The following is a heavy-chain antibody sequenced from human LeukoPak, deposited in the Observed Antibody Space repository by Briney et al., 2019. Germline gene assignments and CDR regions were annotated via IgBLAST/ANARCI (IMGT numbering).Heavy chain of an antibody. Sequence: GGSLRLSCVVSGFTLSSYAMSWVRQAPGKGLEWVAATSSSDSGKYHADSVRGRFAISRDNSKNTVYLQMNSLRAEDTAVYYCAKRYYYGSGSWAFDIWGQGTMVTVSS. V-gene: IGHV3-23*01. CDR2: TSSSDSGK. CDR1: GFTLSSYA. D-gene: IGHD3-10*01. J-gene: IGHJ3*02. CDR3: AKRYYYGSGSWAFDI.